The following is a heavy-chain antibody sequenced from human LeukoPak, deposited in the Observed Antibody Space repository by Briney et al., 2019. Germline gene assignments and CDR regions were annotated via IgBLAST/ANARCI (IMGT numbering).Heavy chain of an antibody. CDR3: AKAFAIVVHYYYYGMDV. D-gene: IGHD1-26*01. V-gene: IGHV3-30*18. Sequence: GESLRLSCAASGFTFSGYAMYWVRQAPGKGLEWVAVISYDGSNKYYADSVKGRFTISRDNSKNTLYLQMNSLRAEDTAVYYCAKAFAIVVHYYYYGMDVWGQGTTVTVSS. CDR1: GFTFSGYA. CDR2: ISYDGSNK. J-gene: IGHJ6*02.